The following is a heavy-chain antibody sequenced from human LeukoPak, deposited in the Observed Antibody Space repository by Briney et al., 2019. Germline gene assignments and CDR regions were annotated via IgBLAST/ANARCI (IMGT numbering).Heavy chain of an antibody. D-gene: IGHD1/OR15-1a*01. CDR3: ARGGLPPQNNYYFYYYMDV. CDR2: IYSGGST. Sequence: PGGSLRLSCAASGFTVGSNYMSWVRQAPGKGLQWVSVIYSGGSTFYADSVKGRFTISRDNSKNRLYLQMNSLRVEDTAVYYCARGGLPPQNNYYFYYYMDVWGKGTTVTVSS. V-gene: IGHV3-53*01. CDR1: GFTVGSNY. J-gene: IGHJ6*03.